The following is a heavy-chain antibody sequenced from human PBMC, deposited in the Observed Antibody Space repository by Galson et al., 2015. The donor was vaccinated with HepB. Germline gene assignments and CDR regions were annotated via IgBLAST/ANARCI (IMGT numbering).Heavy chain of an antibody. J-gene: IGHJ4*02. CDR3: AKSQGLGQPRY. CDR2: ISWNSGSI. V-gene: IGHV3-9*01. D-gene: IGHD2-2*01. CDR1: GFTFDDYA. Sequence: SLRLSCAASGFTFDDYAMHWVRQAPGTGLEWVSGISWNSGSIGYADSVKGRFTISRDNAKNSLYLQMNSLRAEDTALYYCAKSQGLGQPRYWGQGTLVTVSS.